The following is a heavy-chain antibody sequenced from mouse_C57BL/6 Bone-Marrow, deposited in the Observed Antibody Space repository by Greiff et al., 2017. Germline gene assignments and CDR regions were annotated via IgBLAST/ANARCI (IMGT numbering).Heavy chain of an antibody. V-gene: IGHV1-82*01. D-gene: IGHD2-5*01. CDR2: IYPGDGDT. CDR3: ARDSNYDFDY. J-gene: IGHJ2*01. Sequence: VQLQQSGPELVKPGASVKISCKASGYAFSGSWMNWVKQRPGKGLEWIGRIYPGDGDTNYNGKFKGKATLTADKSSSTAYMQLSSLTSEDSAVYFCARDSNYDFDYWGQGTTLTVSS. CDR1: GYAFSGSW.